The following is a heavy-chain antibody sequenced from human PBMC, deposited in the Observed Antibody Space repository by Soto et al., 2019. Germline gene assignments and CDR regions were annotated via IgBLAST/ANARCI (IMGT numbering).Heavy chain of an antibody. CDR3: AIDCPSITENWFAP. V-gene: IGHV1-18*01. J-gene: IGHJ5*02. CDR2: ISAYNGNT. CDR1: GYPFTSYG. Sequence: GASVKVSCKASGYPFTSYGISWVRHAPGQGLEWMGWISAYNGNTNYAQKLQGRVTMTTDTSTSTAYMELRSLRSDDTAVYYCAIDCPSITENWFAPCGQGTLVIVSS. D-gene: IGHD3-3*01.